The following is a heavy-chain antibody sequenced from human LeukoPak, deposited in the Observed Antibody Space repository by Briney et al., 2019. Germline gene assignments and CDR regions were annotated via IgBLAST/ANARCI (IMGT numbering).Heavy chain of an antibody. CDR3: ARRYSGYDY. CDR2: IYPGDSDA. Sequence: GESLKISCKGSGXSFTTYCIGWVRQMPGKGLELMGIIYPGDSDARYSPSFQGQVTISADKSISTAYLQWSSLKASDTAMYYCARRYSGYDYWGQGTLVTVSS. J-gene: IGHJ4*02. V-gene: IGHV5-51*01. D-gene: IGHD5-12*01. CDR1: GXSFTTYC.